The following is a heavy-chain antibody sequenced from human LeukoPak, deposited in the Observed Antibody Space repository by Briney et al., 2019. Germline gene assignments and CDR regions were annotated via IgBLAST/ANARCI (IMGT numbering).Heavy chain of an antibody. J-gene: IGHJ6*03. D-gene: IGHD3-9*01. V-gene: IGHV3-23*01. CDR2: IIPSGHTT. CDR3: ARDILTVQRRDNYMDV. CDR1: GFTFSSHG. Sequence: GGSLRLSCAASGFTFSSHGMNWVRQAPGKGLEWVSGIIPSGHTTYYADSVRGRFTISRDNSRNTLYLQMNSLRAEDTAVYYCARDILTVQRRDNYMDVWGKGTTVTVSS.